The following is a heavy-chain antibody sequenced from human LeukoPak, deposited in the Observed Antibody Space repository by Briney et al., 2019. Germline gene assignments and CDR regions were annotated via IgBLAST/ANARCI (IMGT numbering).Heavy chain of an antibody. V-gene: IGHV1-69*04. CDR2: IFPILGIA. CDR1: GGTFSSYA. J-gene: IGHJ5*02. CDR3: AQSPVVPAANWFDP. D-gene: IGHD2-2*01. Sequence: GASVKDSCKASGGTFSSYAISWVRQAPGQGLEWMGRIFPILGIANYAQKFQGRVTITADKSTSTAYMELSSLRSEDTAVYYCAQSPVVPAANWFDPWGQGTLVTVSS.